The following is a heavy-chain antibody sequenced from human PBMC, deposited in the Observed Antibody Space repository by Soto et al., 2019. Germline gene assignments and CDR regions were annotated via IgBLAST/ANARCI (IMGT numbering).Heavy chain of an antibody. J-gene: IGHJ5*02. Sequence: QLQLQESGPGLVKPSETLSLTCTVSGGSISSSSYYWGWIRQPPGKGLEWIGSIYYSGSTYYNPSHKSLVTISVDPSKTQFSRKLSSVTAADTAVYYCARHSTEMATNWFDPWGQGTLVTVSS. D-gene: IGHD5-12*01. V-gene: IGHV4-39*01. CDR1: GGSISSSSYY. CDR3: ARHSTEMATNWFDP. CDR2: IYYSGST.